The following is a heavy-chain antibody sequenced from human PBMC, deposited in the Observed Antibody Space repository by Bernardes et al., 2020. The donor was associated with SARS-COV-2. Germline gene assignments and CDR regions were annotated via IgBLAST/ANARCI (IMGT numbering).Heavy chain of an antibody. CDR1: EYTFTGYY. Sequence: ASVKVSCKASEYTFTGYYIHWVRLAPGQGLQWMGWINPHSGGSNFAQSFQGRVTLTRDTSISTAYMELSRLRFDDTAIYYCARAYGSGHNQDQYYFDHWGQGTLVTVSS. CDR3: ARAYGSGHNQDQYYFDH. V-gene: IGHV1-2*02. J-gene: IGHJ4*02. D-gene: IGHD3-10*01. CDR2: INPHSGGS.